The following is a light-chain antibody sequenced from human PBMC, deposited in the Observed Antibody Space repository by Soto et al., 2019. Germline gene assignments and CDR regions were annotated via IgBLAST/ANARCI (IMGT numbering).Light chain of an antibody. J-gene: IGLJ1*01. Sequence: QSVLTQPPSVSAAPGQKVTISCSGSSSNIGNNYVSWYQQLPGTAPKLLIYENNKRPSGIPDRFSGSKSGTSATLDITGLQTGDEADYYCGTWDSSLSAVFGTGTKLTVL. V-gene: IGLV1-51*02. CDR2: ENN. CDR1: SSNIGNNY. CDR3: GTWDSSLSAV.